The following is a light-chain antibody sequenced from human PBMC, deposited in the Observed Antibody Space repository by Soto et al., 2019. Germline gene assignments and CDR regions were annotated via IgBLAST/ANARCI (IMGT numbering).Light chain of an antibody. Sequence: IVLTQSPATLSFSPGERATLSCMASQSLSRYLAWYQQKPGQAPRLLIYGASTRASGIPARFSASGSGTEFTLTISSLQSEDFAVYYCQQFNYWPPITFGQGTRLEIK. CDR3: QQFNYWPPIT. CDR1: QSLSRY. CDR2: GAS. J-gene: IGKJ5*01. V-gene: IGKV3-15*01.